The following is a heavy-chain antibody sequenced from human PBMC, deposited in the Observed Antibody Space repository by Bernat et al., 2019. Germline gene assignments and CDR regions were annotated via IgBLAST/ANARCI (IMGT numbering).Heavy chain of an antibody. CDR1: GYTFTSYG. V-gene: IGHV1-18*01. CDR3: ARDAYPPYYDILTGYYSASRVDY. D-gene: IGHD3-9*01. Sequence: QVQLVQSGAEVKKPGASVKVSCKASGYTFTSYGISWVRQAPGQGLEWMGWISAYNGNTNYAQKLQGRVTMTTDTSTSTAYMELRSLGSDDTAVYYCARDAYPPYYDILTGYYSASRVDYWGQGTLVTVSS. J-gene: IGHJ4*02. CDR2: ISAYNGNT.